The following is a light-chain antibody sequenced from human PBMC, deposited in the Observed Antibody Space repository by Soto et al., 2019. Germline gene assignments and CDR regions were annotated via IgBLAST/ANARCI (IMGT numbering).Light chain of an antibody. CDR3: QQSYSTPPIT. CDR2: AAS. Sequence: DIQMTQSPSSLSASVGDRVTITCRASQSISSYLNWYQQKPGKAPKLLIYAASSLQSGVPSRFSCRGSGTHFTLTISSLQPEDFATYDCQQSYSTPPITFGQGTRREIK. CDR1: QSISSY. V-gene: IGKV1-39*01. J-gene: IGKJ5*01.